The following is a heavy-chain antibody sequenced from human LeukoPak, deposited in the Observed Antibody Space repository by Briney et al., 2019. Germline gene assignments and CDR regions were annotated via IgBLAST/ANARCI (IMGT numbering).Heavy chain of an antibody. CDR1: GGSFSGYY. CDR3: ARGTRGYSGYGRSRYYFDY. J-gene: IGHJ4*02. Sequence: PSETLSLTCAVYGGSFSGYYWSWIRQPPGKGLEWIGEINHSGSTNYNPSLKSRVTISVDTSKNQFSLKLSSVTAADTAVYYCARGTRGYSGYGRSRYYFDYWGQGTLVTVSS. CDR2: INHSGST. D-gene: IGHD5-12*01. V-gene: IGHV4-34*01.